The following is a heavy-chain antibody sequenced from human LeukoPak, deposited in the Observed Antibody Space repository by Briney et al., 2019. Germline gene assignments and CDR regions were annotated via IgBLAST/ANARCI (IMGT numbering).Heavy chain of an antibody. J-gene: IGHJ6*02. CDR3: ARDPGGYEQARYYYYGMDV. CDR2: IKQDGSEK. V-gene: IGHV3-7*03. Sequence: GGSLRLSCAASGFTFSSYWMSWVRQAPGKGLEWVANIKQDGSEKYYVDSVKGRFTISRDNAKNSLYLQMNSLRAEDTAVYYCARDPGGYEQARYYYYGMDVWGQGTTVTVSS. CDR1: GFTFSSYW. D-gene: IGHD5-12*01.